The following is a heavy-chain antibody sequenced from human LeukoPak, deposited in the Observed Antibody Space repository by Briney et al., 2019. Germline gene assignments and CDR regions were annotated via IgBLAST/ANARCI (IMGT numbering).Heavy chain of an antibody. Sequence: GGSLRLSCAASGFSFSSYSMNWVRQAPGKGLVCVSYNSSSSSTIYYADSVKGRFTISRDNAKNSLYLQMNSLRAEDTAVYYCARLTVKVEGYDYWGQGTLVTVSS. CDR2: NSSSSSTI. D-gene: IGHD4-17*01. J-gene: IGHJ4*02. CDR1: GFSFSSYS. CDR3: ARLTVKVEGYDY. V-gene: IGHV3-48*01.